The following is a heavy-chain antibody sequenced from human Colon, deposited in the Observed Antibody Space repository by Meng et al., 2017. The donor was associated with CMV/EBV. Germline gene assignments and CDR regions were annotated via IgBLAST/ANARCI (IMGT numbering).Heavy chain of an antibody. J-gene: IGHJ6*02. Sequence: GESLKISCAGSGFMFNRFWMNWVRQAPGKGLEWVANIKQDGSEKYYVDSVKGRFTISRDNAKNSLYLQMNSLRAEDTAVYYCAREGITIFGVVITAGYYYGMDVWGQGTTVTVSS. V-gene: IGHV3-7*01. CDR2: IKQDGSEK. CDR1: GFMFNRFW. CDR3: AREGITIFGVVITAGYYYGMDV. D-gene: IGHD3-3*01.